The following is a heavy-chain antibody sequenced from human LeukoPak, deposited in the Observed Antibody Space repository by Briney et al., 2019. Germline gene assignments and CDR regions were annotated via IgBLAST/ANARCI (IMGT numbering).Heavy chain of an antibody. J-gene: IGHJ3*02. CDR2: IIPILGIA. V-gene: IGHV1-69*04. CDR3: ATDLSGGAWAFDI. D-gene: IGHD1-26*01. CDR1: GGTFSSYA. Sequence: SVKVSCKASGGTFSSYAISWVRQAPGQGLEWMGRIIPILGIANYAQKFQGRVTITTDESTSTAYMELSSLRSEDTAVYYCATDLSGGAWAFDIWGQGTMVTVSS.